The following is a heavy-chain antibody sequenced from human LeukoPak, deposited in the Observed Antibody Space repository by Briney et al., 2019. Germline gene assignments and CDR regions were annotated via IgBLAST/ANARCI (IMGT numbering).Heavy chain of an antibody. CDR3: AQEISSRYFDN. Sequence: GGSLRLSCATSGFTFNNYAMHWVRQAPGKGLEWVAFIRFDGSNQYYADSVKGRFTISKDNSKNTLLLQMNSLRREDTAVYFCAQEISSRYFDNWGQGTLVTVSS. CDR2: IRFDGSNQ. CDR1: GFTFNNYA. D-gene: IGHD6-13*01. V-gene: IGHV3-30*02. J-gene: IGHJ4*02.